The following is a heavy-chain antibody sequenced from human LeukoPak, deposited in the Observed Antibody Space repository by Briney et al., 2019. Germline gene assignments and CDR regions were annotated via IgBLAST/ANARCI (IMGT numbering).Heavy chain of an antibody. J-gene: IGHJ5*02. CDR3: ARGAVAVAGRVDNWFDP. D-gene: IGHD6-19*01. CDR1: GFTFSSYS. Sequence: GGSLRLSCAASGFTFSSYSMNWVRQAPGKGLEWVSCISSSSTIYYADSVKGRFTISRDNAKNSLYLQMNSLRDEDTAVYYCARGAVAVAGRVDNWFDPWGQGTLVTVSS. CDR2: ISSSSTI. V-gene: IGHV3-48*02.